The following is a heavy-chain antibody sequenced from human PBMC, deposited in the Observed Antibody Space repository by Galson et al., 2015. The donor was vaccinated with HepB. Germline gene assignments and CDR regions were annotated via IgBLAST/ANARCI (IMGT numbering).Heavy chain of an antibody. CDR2: ISSSSSYI. J-gene: IGHJ5*02. CDR3: AARVFPHYYGSGSYDALFDP. V-gene: IGHV3-21*01. Sequence: SLRLSCAASGFTFSSYSMNWVRQAPGKGLEWVSSISSSSSYIYYADSVKGRFTISRDNAKNSLYLQMNSLRAEDTAVYYCAARVFPHYYGSGSYDALFDPWGQGTLVTVSS. CDR1: GFTFSSYS. D-gene: IGHD3-10*01.